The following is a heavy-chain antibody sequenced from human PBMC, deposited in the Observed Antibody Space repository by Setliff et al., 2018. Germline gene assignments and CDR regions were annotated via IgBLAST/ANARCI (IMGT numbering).Heavy chain of an antibody. V-gene: IGHV4-39*01. J-gene: IGHJ6*03. CDR3: AKVDIDYIMTRDNTWQYIFYMDV. D-gene: IGHD5-12*01. Sequence: SETLSLTCIVSGDSISSNSHYWGWIRQPPGKGLEWIGTIYYSATTYCNPSLKSRVTISVDASRNQVSLKVTSVTAEDTAVYYCAKVDIDYIMTRDNTWQYIFYMDVWGRGTTVTVSS. CDR1: GDSISSNSHY. CDR2: IYYSATT.